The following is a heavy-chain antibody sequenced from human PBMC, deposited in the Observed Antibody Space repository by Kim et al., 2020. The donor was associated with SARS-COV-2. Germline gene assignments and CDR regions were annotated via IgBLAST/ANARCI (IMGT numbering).Heavy chain of an antibody. V-gene: IGHV4-59*01. Sequence: NPSLKSRVTISVDTSKNQFSLKLSSVTAADTAVYYCARVAVAGFSLYFDYWGQGTLVTVSS. D-gene: IGHD6-19*01. CDR3: ARVAVAGFSLYFDY. J-gene: IGHJ4*02.